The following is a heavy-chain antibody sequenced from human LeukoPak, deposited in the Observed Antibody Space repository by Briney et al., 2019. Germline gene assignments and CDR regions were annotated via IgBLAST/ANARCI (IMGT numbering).Heavy chain of an antibody. Sequence: PSETLSLTCTVSGGSISSYYWSWIRQPPGKGLEWIGYIYYSGSTNYNPSLKSRVTISVDTSKNQFSLKLSSVTAADTAVYYCARSYQGGYSYGPFDYWGQGTLVTVSS. CDR3: ARSYQGGYSYGPFDY. CDR1: GGSISSYY. J-gene: IGHJ4*02. CDR2: IYYSGST. V-gene: IGHV4-59*01. D-gene: IGHD5-18*01.